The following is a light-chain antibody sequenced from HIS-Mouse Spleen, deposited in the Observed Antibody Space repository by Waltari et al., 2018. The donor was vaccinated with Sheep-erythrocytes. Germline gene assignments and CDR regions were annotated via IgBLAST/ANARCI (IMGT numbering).Light chain of an antibody. CDR2: GNS. V-gene: IGLV1-40*01. CDR3: QSYDSSLSAVV. Sequence: QSVLTQPPSVSGAPGQRVTISCTGSSSNIGAGYDVHWYQQLPGTAPKLLIHGNSTRPSGVPDRFSGSKSGTSASLAITGLQAEDEADYYCQSYDSSLSAVVFGGGTKLTVL. J-gene: IGLJ2*01. CDR1: SSNIGAGYD.